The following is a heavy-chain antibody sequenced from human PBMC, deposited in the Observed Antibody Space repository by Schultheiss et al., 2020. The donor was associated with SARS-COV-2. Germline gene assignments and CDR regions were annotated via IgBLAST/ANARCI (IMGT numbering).Heavy chain of an antibody. CDR3: AKDGPTGRMITIFGVAPPGIYYMDV. J-gene: IGHJ6*03. Sequence: GGSLRLSCAASGFTFSSYGMHWVRQAPGKGLEWVAVISYDGSSKYYADSVKGRFTISRDNSKNTLYLQMNSLRAEDTAVYYCAKDGPTGRMITIFGVAPPGIYYMDVWGKGTTVTVSS. D-gene: IGHD3-3*01. V-gene: IGHV3-30*18. CDR1: GFTFSSYG. CDR2: ISYDGSSK.